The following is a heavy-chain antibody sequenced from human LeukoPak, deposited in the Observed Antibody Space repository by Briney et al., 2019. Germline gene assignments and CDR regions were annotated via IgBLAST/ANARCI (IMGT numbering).Heavy chain of an antibody. CDR1: AYSISTDYY. D-gene: IGHD3-9*01. CDR2: IFHSGST. CDR3: GRSWEHFDWLSPFDY. V-gene: IGHV4-38-2*02. Sequence: SETLSLTCTVSAYSISTDYYWGWIRQPPGKGLEWIGSIFHSGSTYHNPSLKSRVTISVDTSKNEFSLKLTSVTAADTAVYYCGRSWEHFDWLSPFDYWGQGTLVTVSS. J-gene: IGHJ4*02.